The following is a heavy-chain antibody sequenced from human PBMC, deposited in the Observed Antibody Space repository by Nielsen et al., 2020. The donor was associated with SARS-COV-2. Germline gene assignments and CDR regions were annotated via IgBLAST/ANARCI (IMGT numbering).Heavy chain of an antibody. Sequence: VRQMPGKGLEWIGEINHSGSTNYNPSLKSRVTISVDTSKNQFSLKLSSVTAADTAVYYCARLSGYSSSWAAHYYYYGMDVWGQGTTVTVSS. J-gene: IGHJ6*02. V-gene: IGHV4-34*01. D-gene: IGHD6-13*01. CDR2: INHSGST. CDR3: ARLSGYSSSWAAHYYYYGMDV.